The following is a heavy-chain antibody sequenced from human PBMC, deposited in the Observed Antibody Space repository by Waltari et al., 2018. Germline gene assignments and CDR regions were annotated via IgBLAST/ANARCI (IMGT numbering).Heavy chain of an antibody. Sequence: EVQLVQSGAEVKKPGATVKISCKASGSTFPDYYLQGVNQAPVKGLEWMGRVDPEDGETIYAEKFQGRVTITADTSTDTAYMELSSLRSEDTAVYYCATSLVMVYATDYFDYWGQGTLVTVSS. D-gene: IGHD2-8*01. CDR2: VDPEDGET. CDR1: GSTFPDYY. V-gene: IGHV1-69-2*01. CDR3: ATSLVMVYATDYFDY. J-gene: IGHJ4*02.